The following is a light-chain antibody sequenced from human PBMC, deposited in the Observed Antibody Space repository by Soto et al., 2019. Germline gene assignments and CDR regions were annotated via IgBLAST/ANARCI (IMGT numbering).Light chain of an antibody. CDR1: SSDIGAYNF. J-gene: IGLJ1*01. CDR2: EVN. Sequence: QSALTQPASVSGSPGQSITFSCSGTSSDIGAYNFVSWYQRHPGKAPKLMIFEVNNRPSGVSNRFSGSKSGSTASLTISDLQPEDEAEYYCFSYTTSTTYVFGSGTKVTVL. CDR3: FSYTTSTTYV. V-gene: IGLV2-14*01.